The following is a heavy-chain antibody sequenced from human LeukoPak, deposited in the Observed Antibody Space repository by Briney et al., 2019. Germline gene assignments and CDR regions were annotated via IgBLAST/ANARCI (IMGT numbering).Heavy chain of an antibody. CDR1: GFNFSSYA. D-gene: IGHD6-19*01. CDR3: ARVSGIAVAGTFDY. CDR2: IKQDGSEK. V-gene: IGHV3-7*01. Sequence: GGSLRLSCTASGFNFSSYAMTWVRQAPGKGLEWVANIKQDGSEKYYVDSVKGRFTISRDNAKNSLYLQMNSLRAEDTAVYYCARVSGIAVAGTFDYWGQGTLVTVSS. J-gene: IGHJ4*02.